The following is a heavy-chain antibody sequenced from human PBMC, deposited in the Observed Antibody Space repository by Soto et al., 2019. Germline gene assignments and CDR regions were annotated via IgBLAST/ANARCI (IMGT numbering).Heavy chain of an antibody. CDR3: TTDGSYAQYV. CDR2: INSDGTTT. CDR1: GISFSNTW. Sequence: RLSCAASGISFSNTWMHWVRQVPGKGLVWVAYINSDGTTTTYADSVRGRFTISRDNAKNTVYLQMNSLRAEDTALYYCTTDGSYAQYVWGQGTAVTVSS. J-gene: IGHJ6*02. V-gene: IGHV3-74*01. D-gene: IGHD2-2*01.